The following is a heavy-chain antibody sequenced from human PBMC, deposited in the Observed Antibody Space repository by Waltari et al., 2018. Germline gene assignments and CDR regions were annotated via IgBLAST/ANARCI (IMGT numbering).Heavy chain of an antibody. CDR2: IYYSGST. CDR3: ARDSPARGPFDY. CDR1: GGSISSHY. D-gene: IGHD6-6*01. Sequence: QVQLQESGPGLVKPSETLSLTCTVPGGSISSHYWSWIRQPPGKGLEWIGYIYYSGSTNYNPSLKSRVTISVDTSKNQFSLKLSSVTAADTAVYYCARDSPARGPFDYWGQGTLVTVSS. V-gene: IGHV4-59*11. J-gene: IGHJ4*02.